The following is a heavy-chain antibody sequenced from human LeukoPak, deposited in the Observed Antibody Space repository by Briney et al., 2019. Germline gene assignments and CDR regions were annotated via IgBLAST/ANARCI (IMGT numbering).Heavy chain of an antibody. V-gene: IGHV1-18*01. J-gene: IGHJ6*02. D-gene: IGHD2-15*01. CDR1: GYTFASYG. CDR3: ARGGGTHYYYYYGMDV. Sequence: ASVKVSCKASGYTFASYGISWVRQAPGQGPEWMGWISAYNGNTNYAQKLQGRVTMTTDTSTSTAYMELRSLRSDDTAVYYCARGGGTHYYYYYGMDVWGQGTTVTVSS. CDR2: ISAYNGNT.